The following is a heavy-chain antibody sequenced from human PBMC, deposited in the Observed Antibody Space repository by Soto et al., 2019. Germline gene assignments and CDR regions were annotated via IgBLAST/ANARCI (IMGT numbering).Heavy chain of an antibody. V-gene: IGHV3-33*01. J-gene: IGHJ6*02. CDR1: GLTFSSYG. CDR2: IWYDGSNK. CDR3: ARDCSGGSCYRYYYYGMDV. D-gene: IGHD2-15*01. Sequence: GGSLRLSCAASGLTFSSYGMHWVRQAPGKGLEWVAVIWYDGSNKYYADSVKGRFTISRDNSKNTLYLQMNSLRAEDTAVYYCARDCSGGSCYRYYYYGMDVWGQGTTVTVSS.